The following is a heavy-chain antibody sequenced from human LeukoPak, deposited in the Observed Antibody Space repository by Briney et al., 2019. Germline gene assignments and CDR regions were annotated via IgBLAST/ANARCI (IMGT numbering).Heavy chain of an antibody. CDR3: ARHVGFITMVRGVINDNWFDP. Sequence: PSETLSLTCTVSGGSISSSSYYWGWIRQPPGKGLEWIGSIYYSGSPYYNPSLKSRVTISVDTSKKQFSLKLSSVTAADTAVYYCARHVGFITMVRGVINDNWFDPWGQGTLVIVSP. D-gene: IGHD3-10*01. J-gene: IGHJ5*02. CDR1: GGSISSSSYY. CDR2: IYYSGSP. V-gene: IGHV4-39*01.